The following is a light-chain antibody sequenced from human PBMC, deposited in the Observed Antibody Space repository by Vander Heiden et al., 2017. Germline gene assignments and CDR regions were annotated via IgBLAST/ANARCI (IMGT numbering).Light chain of an antibody. J-gene: IGKJ2*01. CDR1: QSRLDRDGYNY. Sequence: DIVLTQSPLSLPVTPGEPASISCRSSQSRLDRDGYNYLDWYLQKPGQSPQLLIFLGSNRASGVPDRFSGSGSGTDFTLKISRGEAEDVGVYYCMQARQNLPISFGQGTKLEIK. CDR2: LGS. V-gene: IGKV2-28*01. CDR3: MQARQNLPIS.